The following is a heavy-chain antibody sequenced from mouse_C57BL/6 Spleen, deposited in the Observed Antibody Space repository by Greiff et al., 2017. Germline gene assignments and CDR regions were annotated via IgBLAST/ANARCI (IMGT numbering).Heavy chain of an antibody. CDR1: GFNIKDYY. D-gene: IGHD1-1*01. CDR2: IDPEDGET. CDR3: ARDYYGSSYPFAY. Sequence: VQLQQSGAELVKPGASVKLSCTASGFNIKDYYMHWVKQRTEQGLEWIGRIDPEDGETKYAPTFQGKATITADTSTNTAYLQLSSLTDEYTAGYYCARDYYGSSYPFAYWGQGTLVTVSA. J-gene: IGHJ3*01. V-gene: IGHV14-2*01.